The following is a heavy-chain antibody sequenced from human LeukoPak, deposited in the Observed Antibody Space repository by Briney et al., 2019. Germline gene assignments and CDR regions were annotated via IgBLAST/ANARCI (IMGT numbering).Heavy chain of an antibody. Sequence: GGSLRLSCAASGFTFSDHYMSWIRQAPVKGLEWVSYISSSSYTVYADSVKGRFTISRDNAKSSLYLQMNSLRAEDTAVYYCARDIGMVRGVIITNHFDYWGQGTPVTVSS. V-gene: IGHV3-11*06. D-gene: IGHD3-10*01. CDR3: ARDIGMVRGVIITNHFDY. J-gene: IGHJ4*02. CDR1: GFTFSDHY. CDR2: ISSSSYTV.